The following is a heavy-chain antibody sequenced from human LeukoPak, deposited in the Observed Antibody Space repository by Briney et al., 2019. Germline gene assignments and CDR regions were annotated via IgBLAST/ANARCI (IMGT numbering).Heavy chain of an antibody. V-gene: IGHV4-59*01. J-gene: IGHJ4*02. CDR3: ARGGPGSTYYYDSSGDYFGY. CDR2: IYYSGST. CDR1: GGSISSYY. D-gene: IGHD3-22*01. Sequence: SETLSLTCTVSGGSISSYYWSWIRQPPGKGLEWIGYIYYSGSTNYNPSLKSRVTISVDTSKNQFSLKLSSVTAADTAAYYCARGGPGSTYYYDSSGDYFGYWGQGTLVTVSS.